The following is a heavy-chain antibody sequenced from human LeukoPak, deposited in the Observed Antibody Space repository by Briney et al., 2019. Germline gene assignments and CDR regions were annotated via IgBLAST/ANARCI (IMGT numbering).Heavy chain of an antibody. CDR2: INHSGST. CDR1: GGSFSGYY. Sequence: PPETLSLTCAVYGGSFSGYYWSWIRQPPGKGLEWIGEINHSGSTNYNPSLKSRVTISVDTSKNQFSLKLSSVTAADTAVYYCARGLRWYFDLWGRGTLVTVSS. CDR3: ARGLRWYFDL. V-gene: IGHV4-34*01. J-gene: IGHJ2*01.